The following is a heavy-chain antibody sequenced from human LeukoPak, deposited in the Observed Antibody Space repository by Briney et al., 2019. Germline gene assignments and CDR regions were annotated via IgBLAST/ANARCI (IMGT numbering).Heavy chain of an antibody. CDR3: ARGGVRPGLWFDP. V-gene: IGHV1-2*02. CDR1: GYIFTNYY. J-gene: IGHJ5*02. CDR2: ISPNSGAT. Sequence: ASVKVSCKASGYIFTNYYIHWVRQAPGQGLEWMGWISPNSGATNYAQKFQGRVTMTRDTSISTAYMEVSRLRSDDTAVYYCARGGVRPGLWFDPWGQGTLVTVSS. D-gene: IGHD3-10*02.